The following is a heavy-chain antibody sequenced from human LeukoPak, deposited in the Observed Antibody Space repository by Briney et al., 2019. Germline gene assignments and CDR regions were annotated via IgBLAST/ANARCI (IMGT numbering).Heavy chain of an antibody. CDR1: GFTFSNYG. CDR3: TRDIPLDRDYDYYDSSGRGLDI. Sequence: PGGSLRLSCAASGFTFSNYGMSWVRQAAGKGLEWVSHLSGGGINSYYADSVKGRFTVSRDNSNNTLYLQMNRLRAEDTAVYYCTRDIPLDRDYDYYDSSGRGLDIWGQGTIVTVSS. J-gene: IGHJ3*02. D-gene: IGHD3-22*01. CDR2: LSGGGINS. V-gene: IGHV3-23*01.